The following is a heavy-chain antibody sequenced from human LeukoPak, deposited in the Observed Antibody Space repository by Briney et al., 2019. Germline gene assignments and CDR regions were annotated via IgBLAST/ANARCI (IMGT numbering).Heavy chain of an antibody. J-gene: IGHJ5*02. D-gene: IGHD2-2*02. CDR1: GFTFSNYW. V-gene: IGHV3-7*01. CDR2: IKQDGSEK. Sequence: PGGSLRLSCAASGFTFSNYWMSWVRQAPGKGLEWVANIKQDGSEKYYVDSVKGRFTISRDNAKNSLYLQMSRLRAEDTAVYYCARDLFYCSSTSCYNRLDWFDPWGQGTLVTVSS. CDR3: ARDLFYCSSTSCYNRLDWFDP.